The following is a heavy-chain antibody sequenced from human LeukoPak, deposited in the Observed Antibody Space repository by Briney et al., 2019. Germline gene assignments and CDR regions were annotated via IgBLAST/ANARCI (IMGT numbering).Heavy chain of an antibody. CDR3: ARDFPLGVAASGY. CDR2: IYHSGST. CDR1: GGSISSSNW. J-gene: IGHJ4*02. V-gene: IGHV4-4*02. D-gene: IGHD2-15*01. Sequence: SGTLSLTCAVSGGSISSSNWWSWVRQPPGKGLEWIGEIYHSGSTNHNPSLKSRVTISVDKSKNQFSLKLSSVTAADTAVYYCARDFPLGVAASGYWGQGTLVTVSS.